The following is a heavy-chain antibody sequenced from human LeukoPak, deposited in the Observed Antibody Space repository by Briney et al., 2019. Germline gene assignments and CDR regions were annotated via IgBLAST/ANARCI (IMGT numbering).Heavy chain of an antibody. CDR3: AAETSAWSAFDI. J-gene: IGHJ3*02. D-gene: IGHD6-19*01. V-gene: IGHV3-74*01. Sequence: GGSLTLSCAASGLTFSSHWMFWVRQAPGKGLVWVSQTDHGGKNTGYADSVKGRFTISRDNAKDTLYLQMNSLRAEDTAVYYCAAETSAWSAFDIWGQGTLVTVSA. CDR2: TDHGGKNT. CDR1: GLTFSSHW.